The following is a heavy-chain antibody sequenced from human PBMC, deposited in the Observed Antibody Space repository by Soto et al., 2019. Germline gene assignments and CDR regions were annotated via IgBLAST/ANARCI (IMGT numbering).Heavy chain of an antibody. CDR1: GFTVSSNY. D-gene: IGHD2-2*01. J-gene: IGHJ6*03. CDR2: IYSGGST. Sequence: GGSLRLSCAASGFTVSSNYMSWVRQAPGKGLEWVSVIYSGGSTYYADSVKGRFTISRDNSKNTLYLQMNSLRAEDTAVYYCARDHYCSSTSCYDGDYYYYYMDVWGKGTTVTVSS. CDR3: ARDHYCSSTSCYDGDYYYYYMDV. V-gene: IGHV3-66*01.